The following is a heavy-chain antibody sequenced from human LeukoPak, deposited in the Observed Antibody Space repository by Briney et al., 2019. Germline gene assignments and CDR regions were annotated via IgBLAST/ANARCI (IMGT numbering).Heavy chain of an antibody. CDR2: IKQDGSEK. CDR3: ARDQLYNDFWSGYGYYYYYMDV. V-gene: IGHV3-7*01. Sequence: GGSLRFSCEASGFTFSSYWMSWARQAPGKGLEWVANIKQDGSEKYYVDSVKGRFTISRGNAKNSVYLQMNSLRAEDTAVYYCARDQLYNDFWSGYGYYYYYMDVWGKGTTVTVSS. CDR1: GFTFSSYW. D-gene: IGHD3-3*01. J-gene: IGHJ6*03.